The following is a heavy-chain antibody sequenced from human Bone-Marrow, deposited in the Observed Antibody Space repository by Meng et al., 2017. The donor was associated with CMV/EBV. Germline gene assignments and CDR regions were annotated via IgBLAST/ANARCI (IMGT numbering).Heavy chain of an antibody. CDR3: ARRDVRTSYGMDV. J-gene: IGHJ6*02. V-gene: IGHV3-13*01. Sequence: GGSLRLSCAASGFTFSAYDMHWVRQLTGKGLEWVSGIGIVGDTYYAGSVKGRFTISRENAKKSLYLEMNSLRAGDTAVYYCARRDVRTSYGMDVWGQGTTVPVSS. CDR2: IGIVGDT. D-gene: IGHD1-1*01. CDR1: GFTFSAYD.